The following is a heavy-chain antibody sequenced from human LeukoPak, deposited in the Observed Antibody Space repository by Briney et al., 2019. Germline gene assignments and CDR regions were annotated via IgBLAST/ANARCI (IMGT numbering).Heavy chain of an antibody. CDR2: ISTSGSSI. D-gene: IGHD3-10*01. CDR1: GFTFSTYE. J-gene: IGHJ4*02. CDR3: AKLRGLFDY. V-gene: IGHV3-48*03. Sequence: TGGSLRLSCAASGFTFSTYEINWVRQAPGKGLEWLSHISTSGSSIHYADSVEGRFTISRDNAKNSLYLQMNSLRAEDTAVYYCAKLRGLFDYWGQGTLVTVSS.